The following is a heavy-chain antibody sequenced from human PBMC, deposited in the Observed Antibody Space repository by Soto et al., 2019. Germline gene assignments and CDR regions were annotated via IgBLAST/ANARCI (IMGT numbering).Heavy chain of an antibody. V-gene: IGHV1-69*02. CDR2: IIPILGIA. Sequence: ASVKVSCKASGGTFSSYTISWVRQAPGQGLEWMGRIIPILGIANYAQKFQGRVTITADKSTSTAYMELSSLRSEDTAVYYCARGAGTTSEGSLFDYWGQGTLVTVSS. CDR1: GGTFSSYT. J-gene: IGHJ4*02. CDR3: ARGAGTTSEGSLFDY. D-gene: IGHD1-1*01.